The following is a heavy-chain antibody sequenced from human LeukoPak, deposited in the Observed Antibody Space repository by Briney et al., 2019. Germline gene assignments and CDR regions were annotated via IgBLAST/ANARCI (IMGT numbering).Heavy chain of an antibody. CDR1: GFTFSSYA. D-gene: IGHD6-19*01. CDR2: ISGSGGST. J-gene: IGHJ4*02. Sequence: GGSLRLSCAASGFTFSSYAMSWVRQAPGKGLEWVSAISGSGGSTYYADSVKGRFTTSRDNSKNTLYLQMNSLRAEDTAVYYCANAYGYSSRWAYYFDYWGQGTLVTVSS. CDR3: ANAYGYSSRWAYYFDY. V-gene: IGHV3-23*01.